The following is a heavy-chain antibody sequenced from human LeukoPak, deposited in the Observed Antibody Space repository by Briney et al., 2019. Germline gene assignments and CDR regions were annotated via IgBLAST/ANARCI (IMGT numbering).Heavy chain of an antibody. CDR1: GYTFTNYY. CDR3: ARGDQVPWNDGVGHLY. Sequence: GASVKVSCKASGYTFTNYYMHWVRQAPGHGLEWMGIINSSGGSTSYAQKFQGRVTMTRDTPTSTVYMELSSLRSEDTAVYYCARGDQVPWNDGVGHLYWGQGTLVTVST. J-gene: IGHJ4*02. D-gene: IGHD1-1*01. CDR2: INSSGGST. V-gene: IGHV1-46*01.